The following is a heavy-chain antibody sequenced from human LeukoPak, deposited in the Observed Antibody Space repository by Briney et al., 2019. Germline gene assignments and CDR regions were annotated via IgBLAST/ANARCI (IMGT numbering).Heavy chain of an antibody. CDR2: ISSSSSTI. J-gene: IGHJ3*02. CDR1: GFTFSSYS. CDR3: ARGTRLGYDYVWGSYRLGNAFDI. V-gene: IGHV3-48*01. Sequence: PGGSLRLSCAASGFTFSSYSMNWVRQAPGKGLEWVSYISSSSSTIYYADSVKGRFTISGDNAKNSLYLQMNSLRAEDTAVYYCARGTRLGYDYVWGSYRLGNAFDIWGQGTMVTVSS. D-gene: IGHD3-16*02.